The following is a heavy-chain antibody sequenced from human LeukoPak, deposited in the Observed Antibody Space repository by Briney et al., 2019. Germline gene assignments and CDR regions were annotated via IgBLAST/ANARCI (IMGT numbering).Heavy chain of an antibody. CDR1: GGSISDYY. Sequence: SETLSLTCTVSGGSISDYYWSWIRQPAGKGLEWIGRIYSSGSTNYNPSLKNRVTISVDKSKNQFSLKMTSVTAADTAVYYCARMVQGYSSVWPETGNNWFDPWGQGTLVTVSS. J-gene: IGHJ5*02. D-gene: IGHD6-19*01. CDR2: IYSSGST. V-gene: IGHV4-4*07. CDR3: ARMVQGYSSVWPETGNNWFDP.